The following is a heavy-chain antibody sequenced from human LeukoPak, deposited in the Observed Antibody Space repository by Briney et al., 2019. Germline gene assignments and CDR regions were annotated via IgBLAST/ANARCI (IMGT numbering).Heavy chain of an antibody. J-gene: IGHJ1*01. CDR1: GFTFSSYA. CDR2: IRRDESDK. V-gene: IGHV3-30*02. Sequence: PGRSLRLSCAASGFTFSSYAMHWVRQAPGKSLEWLAFIRRDESDKFYGDSVQGRFTISRDTSSNTVYLQMNSLRDEDTAIYYCVKDNPVLGQWGQGTLVAVSS. D-gene: IGHD1-14*01. CDR3: VKDNPVLGQ.